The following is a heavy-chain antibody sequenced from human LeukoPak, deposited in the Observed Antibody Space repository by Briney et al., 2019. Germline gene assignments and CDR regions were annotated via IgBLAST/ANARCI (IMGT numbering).Heavy chain of an antibody. D-gene: IGHD1-26*01. CDR3: AKTGRGTTTFHYFDY. J-gene: IGHJ4*02. CDR2: ISGSGGST. V-gene: IGHV3-23*01. CDR1: GFTFSSYA. Sequence: GGSLRLSCVASGFTFSSYAMSWVRQAPGKGLEWVSVISGSGGSTYHADSVKGRFTISRDNAKNTLFLQMNSLRAEDTAVYYCAKTGRGTTTFHYFDYWGQGTLVTASS.